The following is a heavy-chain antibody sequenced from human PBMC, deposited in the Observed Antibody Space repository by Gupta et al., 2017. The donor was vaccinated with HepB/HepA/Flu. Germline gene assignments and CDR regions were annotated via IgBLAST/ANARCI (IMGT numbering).Heavy chain of an antibody. Sequence: EVQLLESGGGLVQPGGSLRLSCAASGLTFSSYAMSWFRQAPGKGLEWVSAMSGSGGSTYYADSVKGRFTISRDNSKNTLYLQMNSLRAEDTAVYYCAKDRGRWLQSRAFDYWGQGTLVTVSS. CDR3: AKDRGRWLQSRAFDY. D-gene: IGHD5-24*01. J-gene: IGHJ4*02. CDR2: MSGSGGST. V-gene: IGHV3-23*01. CDR1: GLTFSSYA.